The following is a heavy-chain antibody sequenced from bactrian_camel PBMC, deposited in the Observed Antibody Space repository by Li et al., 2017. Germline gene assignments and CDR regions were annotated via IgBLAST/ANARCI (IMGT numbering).Heavy chain of an antibody. Sequence: VQLVESGGGSVQSGGSLRLSCAASGSGYNSGTYCLGWFRQVPGKERELVSTIASDGTTTYADSVKGRFTISRDNAKNTLYLQMNSLKTEDTAVYYCAAERRCDSDYSGNYWGQGTQVTVS. CDR2: IASDGTT. D-gene: IGHD4*01. J-gene: IGHJ4*01. V-gene: IGHV3S53*01. CDR3: AAERRCDSDYSGNY. CDR1: GSGYNSGTYC.